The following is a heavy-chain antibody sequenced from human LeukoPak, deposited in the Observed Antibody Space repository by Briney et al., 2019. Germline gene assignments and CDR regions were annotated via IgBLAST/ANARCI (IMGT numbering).Heavy chain of an antibody. CDR3: AKEIGAKRASGSRYAFNI. D-gene: IGHD3-10*01. CDR2: ISYNSVTI. V-gene: IGHV3-9*01. Sequence: PGGSLRLSCAASEFTFDDYAMHWVRQAPGKGLEWVSGISYNSVTIAYGDSVKGRFTIWRDNGKNSLYLQMNSLRAEDTALYYCAKEIGAKRASGSRYAFNIWGQGTMVTVSS. J-gene: IGHJ3*02. CDR1: EFTFDDYA.